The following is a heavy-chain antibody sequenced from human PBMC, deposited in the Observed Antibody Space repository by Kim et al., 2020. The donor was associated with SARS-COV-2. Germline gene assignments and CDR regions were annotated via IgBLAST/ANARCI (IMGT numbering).Heavy chain of an antibody. CDR2: INPNSGGT. J-gene: IGHJ6*02. Sequence: ASVKVSCKASGYTFTGYYMHWVRQAPGQGLEWMGWINPNSGGTNYAQKFQGWVTMTRDTSISTAYMELSRLRSDDTAVYYCAREGYSYGGLNYYYYYGMDVWGQGTTVTVSS. CDR3: AREGYSYGGLNYYYYYGMDV. CDR1: GYTFTGYY. D-gene: IGHD5-18*01. V-gene: IGHV1-2*04.